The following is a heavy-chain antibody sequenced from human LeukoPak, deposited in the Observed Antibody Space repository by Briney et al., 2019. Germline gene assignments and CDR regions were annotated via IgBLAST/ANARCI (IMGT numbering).Heavy chain of an antibody. V-gene: IGHV4-59*01. CDR2: IYYSGST. CDR1: GGSISSYY. J-gene: IGHJ5*02. CDR3: AREEWFDP. Sequence: SETLSLTCTVSGGSISSYYWSWIRQPPGKGLEWIGYIYYSGSTNYNPSLKSRVTISVDTSKNQFSLKLSSVTAADTAVYYCAREEWFDPWGQGTLVTVSS.